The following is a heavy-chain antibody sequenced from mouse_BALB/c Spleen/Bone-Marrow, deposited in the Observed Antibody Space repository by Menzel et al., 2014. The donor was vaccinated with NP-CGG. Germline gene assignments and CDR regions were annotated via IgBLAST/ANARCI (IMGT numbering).Heavy chain of an antibody. Sequence: QVQLQQSGAKLVKPGASVKLSCKASGYTFTSYWMHWVKQRPGQGLEWIGEINPSNGRTNYNEKFKSKATLTVDKSSSTAYMQLSSLTSEDSAVYYCARRTTTVVATDYWGQGTTLTVSS. V-gene: IGHV1S81*02. CDR3: ARRTTTVVATDY. CDR2: INPSNGRT. CDR1: GYTFTSYW. D-gene: IGHD1-1*01. J-gene: IGHJ2*01.